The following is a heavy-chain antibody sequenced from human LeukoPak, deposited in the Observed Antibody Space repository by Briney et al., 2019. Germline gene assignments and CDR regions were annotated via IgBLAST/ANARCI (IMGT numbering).Heavy chain of an antibody. CDR3: SSAAGEYESQWITLCDEQGDS. D-gene: IGHD2-2*01. CDR1: GYTFTRYY. CDR2: IIPMLGFA. V-gene: IGHV1-69*13. Sequence: SSEKVSRKPSGYTFTRYYMQLVRQDPGQGLEWVGGIIPMLGFADYGQKFQGRVRITADESTNTAHTEPRTVRLERTAVYCLSSAAGEYESQWITLCDEQGDSWGQGTLVTVSS. J-gene: IGHJ4*02.